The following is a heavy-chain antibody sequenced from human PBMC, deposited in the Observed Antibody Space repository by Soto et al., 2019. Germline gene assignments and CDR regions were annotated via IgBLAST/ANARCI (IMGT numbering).Heavy chain of an antibody. CDR3: ARAKSAYDILTGYSAGAFDY. V-gene: IGHV3-13*01. CDR2: IGTAGDT. CDR1: GFTFSSYD. Sequence: VQLVESGGGLVQPGGSLRLSCAASGFTFSSYDMHWVRQATGKGLEWVSAIGTAGDTYYPGSVKGRFTISRENAKNSLYLQMNSLRAGDTAVYYCARAKSAYDILTGYSAGAFDYWGQGNLVTVSS. J-gene: IGHJ4*02. D-gene: IGHD3-9*01.